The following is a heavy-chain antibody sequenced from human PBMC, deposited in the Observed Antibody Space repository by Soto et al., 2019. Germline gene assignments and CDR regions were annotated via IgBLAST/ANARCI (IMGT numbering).Heavy chain of an antibody. Sequence: QVQLQESGPGLVKPSGTLSLTCAVSGGSFTSNNWWNWVRQHPGQGLEWIGEIYRTGSTNYHPSLKSRVNISLDKSENQVYLKVTSLTAADTAVYYCASRDPGTSVDYWGQGTLVTVSS. CDR1: GGSFTSNNW. D-gene: IGHD1-7*01. CDR2: IYRTGST. CDR3: ASRDPGTSVDY. J-gene: IGHJ4*02. V-gene: IGHV4-4*02.